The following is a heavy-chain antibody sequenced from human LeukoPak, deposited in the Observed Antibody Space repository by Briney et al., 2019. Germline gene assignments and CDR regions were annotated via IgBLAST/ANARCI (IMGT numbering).Heavy chain of an antibody. CDR3: ARHRGYSYCYRDY. CDR1: GCTISSYW. Sequence: GGSLTLTCAASGCTISSYWMSWIRQAAGKGLEWVANINQDGSENYYVDPVKGRFHMSRDNAKNSVYLQMNSLRAEDTAVYYCARHRGYSYCYRDYWVQGTLVTVPS. D-gene: IGHD5-18*01. CDR2: INQDGSEN. J-gene: IGHJ4*02. V-gene: IGHV3-7*01.